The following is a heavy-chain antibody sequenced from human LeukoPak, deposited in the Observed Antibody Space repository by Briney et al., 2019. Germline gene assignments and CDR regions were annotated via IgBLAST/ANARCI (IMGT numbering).Heavy chain of an antibody. D-gene: IGHD2-2*01. J-gene: IGHJ4*02. CDR1: GFTFSIYT. CDR3: ARERASCYFDY. V-gene: IGHV3-30*04. CDR2: ISNNGGYI. Sequence: GSLRLPCADSGFTFSIYTIHWFRQAPGTGLEWVAVISNNGGYINYVDSVRGRFTISRDNSRNTLYLQMDSLRAEDTAVYYCARERASCYFDYWGQGTPVTVSS.